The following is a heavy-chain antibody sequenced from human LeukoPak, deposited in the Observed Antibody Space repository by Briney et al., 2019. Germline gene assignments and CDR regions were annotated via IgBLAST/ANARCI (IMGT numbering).Heavy chain of an antibody. CDR3: AKPGYCSGGSCYYYFDY. V-gene: IGHV3-53*05. J-gene: IGHJ4*02. CDR2: IYSGGTT. D-gene: IGHD2-15*01. Sequence: GGSLRLSCAVSGFTVSGNYMSWVRQAPGKGLEWVSLIYSGGTTYYADSVKGRFTISRDNSKNTLYLQMNSLRAEDTAVYYCAKPGYCSGGSCYYYFDYWGQGTLVTVSS. CDR1: GFTVSGNY.